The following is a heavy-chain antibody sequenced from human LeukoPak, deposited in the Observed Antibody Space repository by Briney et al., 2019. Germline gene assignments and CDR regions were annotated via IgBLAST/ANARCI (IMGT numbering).Heavy chain of an antibody. Sequence: ASVNVSCKASGYTFTSYDINWVRLAPGQGLEWMGWMNPNSGNTAYAQKFQGRVTMTRNTSTNTAYMELSSLRSEDTAVYYCARGRYSSGWYDYWGQGTLVTVSS. D-gene: IGHD6-19*01. CDR2: MNPNSGNT. V-gene: IGHV1-8*01. CDR3: ARGRYSSGWYDY. CDR1: GYTFTSYD. J-gene: IGHJ4*02.